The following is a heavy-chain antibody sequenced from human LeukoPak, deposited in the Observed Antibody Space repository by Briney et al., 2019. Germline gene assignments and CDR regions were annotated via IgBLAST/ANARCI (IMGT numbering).Heavy chain of an antibody. D-gene: IGHD6-6*01. J-gene: IGHJ4*02. CDR2: ISYDGSNK. V-gene: IGHV3-30-3*01. CDR3: ARDRRDSSSYLFDY. CDR1: GFTFSSYA. Sequence: GRSLRLSCAASGFTFSSYAMHWVRQAPGKGLEWVAVISYDGSNKYYADSVKGRSTISRDNSKNTLYLQMNSLRAEDTAVYYCARDRRDSSSYLFDYWGQGTLVTVSS.